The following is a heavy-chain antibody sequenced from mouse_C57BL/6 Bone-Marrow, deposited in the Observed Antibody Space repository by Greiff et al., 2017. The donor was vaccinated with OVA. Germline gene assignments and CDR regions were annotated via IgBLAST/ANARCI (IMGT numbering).Heavy chain of an antibody. D-gene: IGHD3-3*01. V-gene: IGHV5-9-1*02. Sequence: EVQVVESGEGLVKPGGSLKLSCAASGFTFSSYAMSWVRQTPEKRLEWVAYSSSCGDYIYYADTVKGRFTISRDNARNTLYLQMSSLKSEDTAIYDCTREGDGDYGGQGTTLTVSS. CDR3: TREGDGDY. CDR2: SSSCGDYI. J-gene: IGHJ2*01. CDR1: GFTFSSYA.